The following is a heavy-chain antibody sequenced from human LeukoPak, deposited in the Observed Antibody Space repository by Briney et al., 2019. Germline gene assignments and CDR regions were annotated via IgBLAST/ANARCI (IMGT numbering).Heavy chain of an antibody. J-gene: IGHJ4*02. D-gene: IGHD6-13*01. V-gene: IGHV3-7*01. CDR1: GFTFSSYA. CDR3: ASERPSSSWYDY. Sequence: GGSLRLSCAASGFTFSSYAMSWARQAPGKGLEWVANIYQDGSEKYYVDSVRGRFTISRDNAKNTLYLQMNSLRAEDTAVYFCASERPSSSWYDYWGQGTLVTVSS. CDR2: IYQDGSEK.